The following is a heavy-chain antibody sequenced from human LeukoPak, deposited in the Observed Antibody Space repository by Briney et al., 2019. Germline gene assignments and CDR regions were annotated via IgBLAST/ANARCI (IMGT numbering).Heavy chain of an antibody. V-gene: IGHV4-39*07. CDR1: GGSISSSSYY. Sequence: SETLSLTCAVSGGSISSSSYYWGWIRQPPGKGLEWIGSIYYSGSTYYNPSLKSRVTISVDTSKNQFSLKLSSVTAADTAVYYCARAAPLYSGSLGDAFDIWGQGTMVTVSS. D-gene: IGHD1-26*01. J-gene: IGHJ3*02. CDR2: IYYSGST. CDR3: ARAAPLYSGSLGDAFDI.